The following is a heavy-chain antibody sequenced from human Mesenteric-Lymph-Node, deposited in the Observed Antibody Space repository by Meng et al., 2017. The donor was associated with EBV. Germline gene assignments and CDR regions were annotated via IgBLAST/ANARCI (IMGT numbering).Heavy chain of an antibody. J-gene: IGHJ4*02. D-gene: IGHD3-22*01. V-gene: IGHV4-39*07. CDR2: MYFGGST. Sequence: HLRYSGPLLLKPSWSLSLTCSVSGFSISSAYYYWGWIRQTPGKGLEWIWTMYFGGSTNYNPSLESRVTISKDRANNQFSLKLTSVTAADTAVYYCATDSSKGYYYFDYWGRGALVTVSS. CDR3: ATDSSKGYYYFDY. CDR1: GFSISSAYYY.